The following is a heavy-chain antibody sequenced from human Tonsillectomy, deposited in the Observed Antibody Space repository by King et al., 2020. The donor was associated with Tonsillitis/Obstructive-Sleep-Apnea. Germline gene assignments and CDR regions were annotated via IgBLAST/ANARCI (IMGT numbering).Heavy chain of an antibody. J-gene: IGHJ4*02. V-gene: IGHV3-30*18. CDR2: ISYVEKNK. D-gene: IGHD6-13*01. CDR1: GFTFSSYG. CDR3: AKDLLDSWTFDY. Sequence: VQLVESGGGVVQPGRSLRLSCAASGFTFSSYGMHWVRQAPGKGLEWVAIISYVEKNKFYADSVKGRFTISRDNSKSTLYLQMNSLRTDDTAVYYCAKDLLDSWTFDYWGQGTLVTVSS.